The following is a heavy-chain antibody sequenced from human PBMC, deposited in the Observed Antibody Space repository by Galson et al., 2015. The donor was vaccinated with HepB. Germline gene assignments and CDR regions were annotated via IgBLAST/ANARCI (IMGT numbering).Heavy chain of an antibody. Sequence: SLRLSCAASGFTFSSYSMHWVRQAPGKGLEWVSSISSSSSYIYYADSVKGRVTISRDNAKNSLYLQMNSLRAEDTAVYYCARGPLQIAAAGRGDWFDPWGQGTLVTVSS. D-gene: IGHD6-13*01. CDR3: ARGPLQIAAAGRGDWFDP. V-gene: IGHV3-21*01. J-gene: IGHJ5*02. CDR2: ISSSSSYI. CDR1: GFTFSSYS.